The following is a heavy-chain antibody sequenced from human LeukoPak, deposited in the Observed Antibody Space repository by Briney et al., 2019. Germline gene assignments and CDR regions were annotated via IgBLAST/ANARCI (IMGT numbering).Heavy chain of an antibody. CDR2: IYYSGST. CDR1: GGSISSSSYY. Sequence: TSETLSLTCTVSGGSISSSSYYWGWIRQPPGKGLEWIGSIYYSGSTYYNPSLKSRVTISVDTSKNQFSLKLSSVTAAGTAVYYCARTDYDILTGYLYYFDYWGQGTLVTVSS. J-gene: IGHJ4*02. V-gene: IGHV4-39*01. D-gene: IGHD3-9*01. CDR3: ARTDYDILTGYLYYFDY.